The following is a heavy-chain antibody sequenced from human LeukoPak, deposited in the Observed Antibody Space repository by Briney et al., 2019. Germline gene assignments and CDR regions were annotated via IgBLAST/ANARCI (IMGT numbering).Heavy chain of an antibody. CDR3: ARGEATGRSPDAVAGTIEFDY. D-gene: IGHD6-19*01. CDR1: GFTFSSYA. CDR2: IIGSGGST. V-gene: IGHV3-23*01. Sequence: GGSLRLSCAASGFTFSSYAMSWVRQAPGKGLEWVSAIIGSGGSTYYADSVKGRFTISRDNSKNTLYLQMNSLRAEDTAVYYCARGEATGRSPDAVAGTIEFDYWGQGTLVTVSS. J-gene: IGHJ4*02.